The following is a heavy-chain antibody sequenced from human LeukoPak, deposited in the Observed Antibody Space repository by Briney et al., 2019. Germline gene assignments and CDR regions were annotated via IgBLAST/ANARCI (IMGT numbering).Heavy chain of an antibody. Sequence: GASVKVSCKASGYTFTSYGISWVRQAPGQGLEWMGWISAYNGNTNYAQKLQGRVTMTTDTSTSTAYMELRSLRSDDTAVYYCARDEASSHHLYYFDYWGQGTLVTVSS. J-gene: IGHJ4*02. CDR1: GYTFTSYG. D-gene: IGHD6-13*01. CDR3: ARDEASSHHLYYFDY. CDR2: ISAYNGNT. V-gene: IGHV1-18*01.